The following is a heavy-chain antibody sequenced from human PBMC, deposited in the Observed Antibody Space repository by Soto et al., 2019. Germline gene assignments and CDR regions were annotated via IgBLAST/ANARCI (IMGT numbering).Heavy chain of an antibody. CDR2: TYITGDT. Sequence: PSDTLSLTCRVSGDSINRYYWSWIRQSAGKGLEWIGRTYITGDTNFNPSLKSRVTMSLDMSRHQLSLHLSSVTAADTAVYYCAREYTETVDGPTPFYFDYWGQGNPVTVSS. J-gene: IGHJ4*02. D-gene: IGHD5-12*01. V-gene: IGHV4-4*07. CDR1: GDSINRYY. CDR3: AREYTETVDGPTPFYFDY.